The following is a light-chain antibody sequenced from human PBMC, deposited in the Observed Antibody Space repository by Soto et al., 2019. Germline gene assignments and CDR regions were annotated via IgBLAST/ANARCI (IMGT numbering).Light chain of an antibody. Sequence: QSALTQPASVSGSPGQSITISCTGTSSDVGAYNYVFWYQQHPGKAPKLMIYEVSNRPSEVSNRFSGSKSGNTASQTISGLQAGDEADYYCSSYTTSSTYVFGTGTKLTVL. V-gene: IGLV2-14*01. J-gene: IGLJ1*01. CDR2: EVS. CDR3: SSYTTSSTYV. CDR1: SSDVGAYNY.